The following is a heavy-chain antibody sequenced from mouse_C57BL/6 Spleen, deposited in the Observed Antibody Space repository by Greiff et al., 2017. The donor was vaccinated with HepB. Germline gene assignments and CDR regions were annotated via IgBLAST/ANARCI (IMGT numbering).Heavy chain of an antibody. J-gene: IGHJ4*01. D-gene: IGHD2-4*01. V-gene: IGHV1-64*01. CDR3: ASSIYYDYDGYYAMDY. Sequence: QVQLQQPGAELVKPGASVKLSCKASGYTFTSYWMHWVKQRPGQGLEWIGMIHPNSGSTNYNEKFKSKATLTVDKSSSTAYMQLSSLTSEDSAVYYCASSIYYDYDGYYAMDYWGQGTSVTVSS. CDR2: IHPNSGST. CDR1: GYTFTSYW.